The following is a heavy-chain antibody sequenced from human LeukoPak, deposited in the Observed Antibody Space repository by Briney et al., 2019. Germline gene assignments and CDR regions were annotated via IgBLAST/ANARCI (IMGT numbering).Heavy chain of an antibody. J-gene: IGHJ4*02. Sequence: SGGSLRLSCAASGFTFNTYTMNWVRQAPGKGLEWVSYISGSSGIIDYADSVRGRFTISRDNAKNSLYLQMNSLRAEDTAVYYCARDGYGGSEPYDYWGQGTLVTVSS. D-gene: IGHD1-26*01. CDR3: ARDGYGGSEPYDY. CDR2: ISGSSGII. V-gene: IGHV3-48*04. CDR1: GFTFNTYT.